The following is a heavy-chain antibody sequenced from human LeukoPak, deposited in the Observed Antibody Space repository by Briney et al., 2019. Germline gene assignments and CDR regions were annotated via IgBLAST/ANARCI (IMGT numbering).Heavy chain of an antibody. CDR2: INGDGSST. CDR3: ASPRYSYGVPTEY. D-gene: IGHD5-24*01. V-gene: IGHV3-74*01. CDR1: GFTFSSYW. J-gene: IGHJ4*02. Sequence: GGSLRLSCAASGFTFSSYWMHWVRQAPGKGLVWVSRINGDGSSTSYADSVKGRFTISRDNAKNTLYLQMNSLRAEDTAVYYCASPRYSYGVPTEYCGEGTLVTVSP.